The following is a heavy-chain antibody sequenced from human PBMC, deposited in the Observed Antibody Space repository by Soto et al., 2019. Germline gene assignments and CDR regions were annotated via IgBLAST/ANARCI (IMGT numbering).Heavy chain of an antibody. J-gene: IGHJ4*02. V-gene: IGHV3-11*04. CDR2: IRGSDSTI. Sequence: RQAPGKGLEWVAYIRGSDSTIWYADSVKGRFTISGDYAKSSLYLQMNSLRAEDTAVYFCARDLDYAFDYWGQGTLVTVSS. CDR3: ARDLDYAFDY. D-gene: IGHD3-16*01.